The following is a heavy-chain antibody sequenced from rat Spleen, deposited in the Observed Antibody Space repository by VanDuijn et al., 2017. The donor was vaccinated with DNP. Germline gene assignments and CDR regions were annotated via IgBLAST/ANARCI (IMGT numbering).Heavy chain of an antibody. V-gene: IGHV2-65*01. CDR2: IRSGGST. CDR3: ARSSGHFEY. Sequence: QVQLQETGPGLVQPTQTLSITCTVSGFSLTDYYVQWVRQTPGKGLEWMGFIRSGGSTEYNSEFKSRLSISRDTSTNQVFLKMSSLKTEDTGVYYCARSSGHFEYWGQGVMVTVSS. J-gene: IGHJ2*01. D-gene: IGHD4-3*01. CDR1: GFSLTDYY.